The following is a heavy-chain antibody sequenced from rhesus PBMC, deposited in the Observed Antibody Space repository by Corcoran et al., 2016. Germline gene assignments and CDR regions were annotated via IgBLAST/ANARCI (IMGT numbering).Heavy chain of an antibody. CDR2: ITYSGST. J-gene: IGHJ6*01. CDR1: GGSISSGYYY. CDR3: ARYGVIAAAGDS. V-gene: IGHV4-122*02. D-gene: IGHD6-25*01. Sequence: QVQLQESGPGLVKPSETLSLTCAVSGGSISSGYYYWSWLRQPPGKGLEWIGYITYSGSTSYNPSLKSRVTISRDTSKNQFSLKLSSVTAADTAVYYCARYGVIAAAGDSWGQGVVVTVSS.